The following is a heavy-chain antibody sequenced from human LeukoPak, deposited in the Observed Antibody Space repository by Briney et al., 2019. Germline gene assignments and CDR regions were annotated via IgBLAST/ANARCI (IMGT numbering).Heavy chain of an antibody. J-gene: IGHJ4*02. V-gene: IGHV1-18*01. CDR3: ARVVDTAMVEGYYFDY. Sequence: ASVKVSCKASGYTFTSYGISWVRQAPGQGLEWMGWFSAYNGNTNYAQKLQGRVAMTTDTSTSTAYMELRSLRSDDTAVYYCARVVDTAMVEGYYFDYWGQGTLVTVSS. CDR1: GYTFTSYG. D-gene: IGHD5-18*01. CDR2: FSAYNGNT.